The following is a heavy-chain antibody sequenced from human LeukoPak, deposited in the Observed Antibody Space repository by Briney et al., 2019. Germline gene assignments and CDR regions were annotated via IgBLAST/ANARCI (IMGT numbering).Heavy chain of an antibody. CDR2: ISGSGGST. D-gene: IGHD3-9*01. CDR1: GVTFSSYA. Sequence: GGSLRLSCAAAGVTFSSYAMSWVRQAPGKGLEWVSAISGSGGSTYYADSVKGRFTISRDNSKNTLYLQMNSLRAEDTAVYYCANRPGNHDILTQYYFDYWGQGTLVTVSS. J-gene: IGHJ4*02. V-gene: IGHV3-23*01. CDR3: ANRPGNHDILTQYYFDY.